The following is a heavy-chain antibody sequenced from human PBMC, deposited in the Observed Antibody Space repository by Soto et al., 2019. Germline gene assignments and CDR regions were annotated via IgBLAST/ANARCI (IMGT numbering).Heavy chain of an antibody. CDR2: IDNDGSAT. J-gene: IGHJ4*02. V-gene: IGHV3-74*01. D-gene: IGHD1-1*01. CDR3: ARDNWNSY. CDR1: GFTFNIYW. Sequence: EVQLVESGGGLVQPGGSLRLSCVASGFTFNIYWMHWVRQAPGKGLEWVSRIDNDGSATTYADSVKGPFTISRDNAKNTLFLQMNTLRVDDTAVYYCARDNWNSYWGQGTLVTVSS.